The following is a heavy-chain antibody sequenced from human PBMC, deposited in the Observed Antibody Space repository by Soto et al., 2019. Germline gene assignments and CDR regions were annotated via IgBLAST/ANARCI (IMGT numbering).Heavy chain of an antibody. CDR2: ISASDGRT. CDR1: GFTFTRFA. V-gene: IGHV3-23*01. D-gene: IGHD2-15*01. Sequence: GGSLRLSCAASGFTFTRFAMSWVRQAPGKGLESISSISASDGRTYYRDSVKGRFTISRDNSKNTLYYQMNSLRVEDTAMYYCARILSLVESYWYGMAVWGQGTTVTVSS. J-gene: IGHJ6*02. CDR3: ARILSLVESYWYGMAV.